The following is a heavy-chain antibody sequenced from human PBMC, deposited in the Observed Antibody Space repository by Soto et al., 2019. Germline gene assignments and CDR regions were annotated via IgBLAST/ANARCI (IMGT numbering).Heavy chain of an antibody. CDR3: ARVAAGVASYYYGMDV. D-gene: IGHD3-3*01. J-gene: IGHJ6*02. Sequence: SETLSLTCTVSGGSISSGDYYWSWIRQPPGKGLEWIGYIYYSGSTYYNPSLKSRVTISVDTSKNQFSLKLSSVTAADTAVYYCARVAAGVASYYYGMDVWGQGTTVTVSS. CDR2: IYYSGST. V-gene: IGHV4-30-4*01. CDR1: GGSISSGDYY.